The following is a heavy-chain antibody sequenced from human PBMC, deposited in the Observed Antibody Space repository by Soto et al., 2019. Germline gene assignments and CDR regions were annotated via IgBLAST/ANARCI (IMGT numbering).Heavy chain of an antibody. CDR1: GGTFSSYA. J-gene: IGHJ6*02. CDR3: ARGAAMVDYYYYGMDV. Sequence: SVKVSCKASGGTFSSYAISWVRQAPGQGLEWMGGIIPIFGTANYAQKFQGRVTITADESTSTAYMELSSLRSEDTAVYYCARGAAMVDYYYYGMDVWGQGTTVTVSS. CDR2: IIPIFGTA. V-gene: IGHV1-69*13. D-gene: IGHD5-18*01.